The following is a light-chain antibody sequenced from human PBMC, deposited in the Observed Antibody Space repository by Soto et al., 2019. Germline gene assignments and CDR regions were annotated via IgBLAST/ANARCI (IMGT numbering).Light chain of an antibody. CDR2: AAS. CDR1: RSITTY. CDR3: QQSYSAPPWT. V-gene: IGKV1-39*01. J-gene: IGKJ2*01. Sequence: DIQMTQSPSSLSASVGDTVTITCRASRSITTYLNWYQQKPGKAPTLLIYAASSLQSGVPSRFSGSGSGTEFTLTISSLQPEDFATYYCQQSYSAPPWTFGQGTKLEIK.